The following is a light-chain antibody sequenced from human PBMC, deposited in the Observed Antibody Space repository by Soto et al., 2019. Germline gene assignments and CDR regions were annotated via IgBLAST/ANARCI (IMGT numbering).Light chain of an antibody. CDR1: QSVFSNY. J-gene: IGKJ5*01. V-gene: IGKV3-20*01. CDR3: QQFGSSPIT. CDR2: GAS. Sequence: EIVLTQSPGTLSLSPGERATLSCRASQSVFSNYLAWYQQKPGQAPRLLIYGASSRATGIPDRFSGSGSGTDFTLTINRLDPEDFAVYYCQQFGSSPITFGQGTLLEIK.